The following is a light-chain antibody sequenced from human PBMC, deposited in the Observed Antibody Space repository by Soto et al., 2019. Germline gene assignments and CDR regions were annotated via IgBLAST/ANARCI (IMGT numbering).Light chain of an antibody. CDR3: QQRTTWPT. Sequence: EIVLTQSPATLSLSPGDRATLSCRASQSVTSSLAWFQQKPGQAPRLLIYDVSRRATAIPARFSGSGSGPDFTLTISRLEPEDFAVYYCQQRTTWPTFGGGTKVEIK. V-gene: IGKV3-11*01. CDR1: QSVTSS. J-gene: IGKJ4*01. CDR2: DVS.